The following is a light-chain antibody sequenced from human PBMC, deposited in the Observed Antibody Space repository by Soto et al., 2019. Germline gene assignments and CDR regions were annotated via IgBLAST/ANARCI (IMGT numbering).Light chain of an antibody. CDR2: EVS. V-gene: IGLV2-14*01. J-gene: IGLJ2*01. CDR1: GSDIGTYNF. CDR3: SSYTDSSSSVV. Sequence: QSALTQPASVSGSPGQSITISCTGTGSDIGTYNFVSWYQQHAGEAPKLMIYEVSNRPSGVSNRFSGSKSGNTASLTISGLQAEDEADYYCSSYTDSSSSVVFGGGTKL.